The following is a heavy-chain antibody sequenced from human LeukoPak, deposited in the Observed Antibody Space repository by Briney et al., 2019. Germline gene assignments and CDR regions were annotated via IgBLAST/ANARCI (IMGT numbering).Heavy chain of an antibody. J-gene: IGHJ3*02. CDR2: INPNSGGT. D-gene: IGHD3-10*01. V-gene: IGHV1-2*02. CDR1: GYTLTGYY. CDR3: ARDSGPSAFDI. Sequence: ASVKVSCKASGYTLTGYYMHWVRQAPGQGLEWMGWINPNSGGTNYAQKFQGRVTMTRDTSISTAYMELSSLRSEDMAVYYCARDSGPSAFDIWGQGTMVTVSS.